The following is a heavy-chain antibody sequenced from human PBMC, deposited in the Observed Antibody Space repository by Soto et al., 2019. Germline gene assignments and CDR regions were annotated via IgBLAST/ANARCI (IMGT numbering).Heavy chain of an antibody. V-gene: IGHV4-30-4*01. J-gene: IGHJ3*02. Sequence: QVHLQESGPGLVEPSQTLSLTCTVSGDSISSGDYYWSWIRQSPDKGLEWIGYTYHSGRTYYKPSLKSRVTISAETSKNQFSLKLSSVTAADTAVYYCARRHYYDSSGYADALDIWGQGISVTVSS. CDR2: TYHSGRT. CDR3: ARRHYYDSSGYADALDI. D-gene: IGHD3-22*01. CDR1: GDSISSGDYY.